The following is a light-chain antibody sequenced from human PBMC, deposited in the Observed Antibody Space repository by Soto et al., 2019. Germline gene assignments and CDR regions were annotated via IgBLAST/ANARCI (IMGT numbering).Light chain of an antibody. CDR1: QSSGSNF. J-gene: IGKJ5*01. CDR3: QLYGISPH. Sequence: DIVLTQSPGTLSLSPGERATLSCKTSQSSGSNFLAWYQHKPGQAPRLLIYASSNRATGIPDRFTGSASGTDFTLTINSLEPEDFAVYYCQLYGISPHFGQGTRLEIK. V-gene: IGKV3-20*01. CDR2: ASS.